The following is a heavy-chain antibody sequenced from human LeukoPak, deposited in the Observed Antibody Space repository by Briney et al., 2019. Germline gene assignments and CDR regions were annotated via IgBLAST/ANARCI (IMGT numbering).Heavy chain of an antibody. CDR3: ARDPRQYSSGWYYFDY. J-gene: IGHJ4*02. CDR1: GFTFSSYG. Sequence: GGSLRLSCAASGFTFSSYGMHWVRLAPGKGLEWVAVISYDGSNKYYADSVKGRFTISRDDSKNTLYLQMNSLRAEDTAVYYCARDPRQYSSGWYYFDYWGQGTLVTVSS. CDR2: ISYDGSNK. D-gene: IGHD6-19*01. V-gene: IGHV3-30*03.